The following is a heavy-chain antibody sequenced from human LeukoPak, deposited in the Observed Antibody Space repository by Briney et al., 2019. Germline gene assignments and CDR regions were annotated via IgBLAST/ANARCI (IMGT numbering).Heavy chain of an antibody. CDR3: AKDHSCSGGSCYRFLFKWGFNY. V-gene: IGHV3-23*01. D-gene: IGHD2-15*01. CDR1: GFAFTSYA. Sequence: PGRSLRLSCAASGFAFTSYAMSWVRQAPGKGLEWGSAISGSGGSTSSADSVKGRFTISRDNSKNTLYLQMNSLRAEDTAVYYCAKDHSCSGGSCYRFLFKWGFNYWGQGSLVTVSS. CDR2: ISGSGGST. J-gene: IGHJ4*02.